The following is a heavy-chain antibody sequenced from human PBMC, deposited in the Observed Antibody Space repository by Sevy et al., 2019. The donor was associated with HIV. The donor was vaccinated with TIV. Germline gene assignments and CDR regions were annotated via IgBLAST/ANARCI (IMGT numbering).Heavy chain of an antibody. D-gene: IGHD3-22*01. V-gene: IGHV3-23*01. Sequence: GGSLRLSCAASGFTFTEFVMSWVRQAPGKGLEWVSTINSGGGSTYYADSVKGRFTISRDNSQNTLDLQMNSLRAEDTAVYYCAKDVVGVYYDSSGYSDHWGQGTLVTVS. CDR2: INSGGGST. CDR1: GFTFTEFV. J-gene: IGHJ4*02. CDR3: AKDVVGVYYDSSGYSDH.